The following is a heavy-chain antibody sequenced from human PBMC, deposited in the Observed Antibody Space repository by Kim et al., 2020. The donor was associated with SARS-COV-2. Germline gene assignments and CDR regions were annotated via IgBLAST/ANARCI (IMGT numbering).Heavy chain of an antibody. J-gene: IGHJ3*02. D-gene: IGHD2-2*01. CDR2: INHSGST. CDR1: GGSFSGYY. CDR3: ARAPIVVVPAATRPDAFDI. V-gene: IGHV4-34*01. Sequence: SETLSLTCAVYGGSFSGYYWSWIRQPPGKGLEWMGEINHSGSTNYNPSLKSRVTISVDTSKNQFSLKLSSVTAADTAVEYCARAPIVVVPAATRPDAFDIWDQGTMVTVSS.